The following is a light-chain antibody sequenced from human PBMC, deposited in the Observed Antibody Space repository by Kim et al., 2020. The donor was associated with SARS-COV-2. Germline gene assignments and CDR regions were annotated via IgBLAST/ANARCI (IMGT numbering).Light chain of an antibody. CDR2: DAA. Sequence: CPGESATRPGRASHNVGISLARYQQTPGQAPRLLNDDAAIRAAGIPDRFSGSGSGTDFTLTIGSLAPEDFAVYYCQQRGNWPPALTFGGGTKLEI. CDR1: HNVGIS. J-gene: IGKJ4*01. V-gene: IGKV3-11*01. CDR3: QQRGNWPPALT.